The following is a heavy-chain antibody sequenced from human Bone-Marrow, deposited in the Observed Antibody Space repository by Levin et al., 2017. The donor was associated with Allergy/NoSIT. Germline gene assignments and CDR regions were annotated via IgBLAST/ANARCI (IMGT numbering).Heavy chain of an antibody. CDR2: INDGGSI. J-gene: IGHJ3*02. CDR3: ARGLVAGNDAFDI. CDR1: GGSFSGFY. V-gene: IGHV4-34*01. D-gene: IGHD6-19*01. Sequence: PSETLSLTCAVYGGSFSGFYWSWIRHIPGKGLEWIGEINDGGSINSNPSLKSRVTVSIDTSKKQVSLKLRAVTAADGGVYYCARGLVAGNDAFDIWGQGTKVAVSS.